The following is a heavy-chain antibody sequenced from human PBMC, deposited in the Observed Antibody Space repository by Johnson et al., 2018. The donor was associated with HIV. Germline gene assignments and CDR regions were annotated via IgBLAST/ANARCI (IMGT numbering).Heavy chain of an antibody. CDR1: GFTFSSYD. CDR3: ARDQGELRRTHAFDI. J-gene: IGHJ3*02. Sequence: MQLVESGGGLVQPGGSLRLSCAASGFTFSSYDMHWVRQATGKGLEWVSAIGTAGDTYYPGSVKGRFTISRDNSKNTLYLQMNSLRHEDTAVYYCARDQGELRRTHAFDIWGQGTMVTVSS. V-gene: IGHV3-13*01. CDR2: IGTAGDT. D-gene: IGHD1-14*01.